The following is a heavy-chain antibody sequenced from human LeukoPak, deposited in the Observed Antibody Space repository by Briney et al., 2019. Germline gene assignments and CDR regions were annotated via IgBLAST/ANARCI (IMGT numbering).Heavy chain of an antibody. CDR2: ISSHSDYI. V-gene: IGHV3-21*01. J-gene: IGHJ4*02. D-gene: IGHD1-1*01. Sequence: GGSLRLSCAASGCIFSSYSMNSVGQAPWKGGDWVSAISSHSDYIIYSDSVKGRVTISRDNAKNSLYLHMNSLRPADKAVYYCARFETTMPKDDYWGQGTLVTVSS. CDR3: ARFETTMPKDDY. CDR1: GCIFSSYS.